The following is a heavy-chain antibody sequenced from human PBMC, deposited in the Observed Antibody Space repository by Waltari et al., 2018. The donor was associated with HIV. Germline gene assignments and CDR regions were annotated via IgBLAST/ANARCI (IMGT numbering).Heavy chain of an antibody. CDR1: GFTFSSYW. J-gene: IGHJ4*02. V-gene: IGHV3-7*01. Sequence: EVQLVESGGGLVQPGGSLRLSCAASGFTFSSYWMSWVRQAPGKGLDWVANIKQDGSEKYYVDSVKGRFTISRDNAKNSLYLQMNSLRAEDTAVYYCARDSRTGNIPYWGQGTLVTVSS. CDR2: IKQDGSEK. CDR3: ARDSRTGNIPY. D-gene: IGHD1-1*01.